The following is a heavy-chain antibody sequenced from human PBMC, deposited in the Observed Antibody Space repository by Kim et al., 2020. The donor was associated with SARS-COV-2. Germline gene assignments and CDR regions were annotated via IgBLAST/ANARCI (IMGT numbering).Heavy chain of an antibody. V-gene: IGHV3-9*01. D-gene: IGHD3-10*01. CDR3: ARGSGSYIYHYGMDV. J-gene: IGHJ6*02. Sequence: GGSLRLSCAASGFTFDDYAMHWVRQAPGKGLEWVSGISWNSGSIGYADSVKGRFTISRDNAKNSLYLQMNSLRAEDTALYYCARGSGSYIYHYGMDVWGQGTTVTVSS. CDR1: GFTFDDYA. CDR2: ISWNSGSI.